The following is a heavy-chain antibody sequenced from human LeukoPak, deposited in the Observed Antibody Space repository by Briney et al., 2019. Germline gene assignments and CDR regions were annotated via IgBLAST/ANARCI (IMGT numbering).Heavy chain of an antibody. D-gene: IGHD6-19*01. CDR1: GFTFDDYA. Sequence: PGGSLRLSCAASGFTFDDYAMHWVRQAPGKGLEWVSLISEDGGSTYHADSVEGRFTISRDNSKKSLYLQMNSLRSEDSALYYCAKDGGGSGWYFFDYWGQGTLVTVSS. V-gene: IGHV3-43*02. CDR3: AKDGGGSGWYFFDY. CDR2: ISEDGGST. J-gene: IGHJ4*02.